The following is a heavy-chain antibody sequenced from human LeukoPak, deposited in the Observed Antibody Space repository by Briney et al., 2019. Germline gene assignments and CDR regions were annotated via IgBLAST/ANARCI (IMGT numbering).Heavy chain of an antibody. CDR2: ISYDGSNK. CDR1: GFTFSSYA. J-gene: IGHJ4*02. V-gene: IGHV3-30*04. CDR3: ARDRISGIGGGFDY. D-gene: IGHD3-10*01. Sequence: GGSLRLSCAASGFTFSSYAMHWVRQAPGKGLEWVAVISYDGSNKYYADSVKGRFTISRDNSKNTLYLQMNSLRAEDTAVYYCARDRISGIGGGFDYWGQGTLVTVSS.